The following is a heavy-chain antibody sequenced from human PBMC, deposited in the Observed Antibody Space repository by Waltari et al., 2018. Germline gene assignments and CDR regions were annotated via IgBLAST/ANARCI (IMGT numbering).Heavy chain of an antibody. Sequence: EVQLVESGGGLVQPRRSLILSCAASGINFDDHAMHWVRQIPGKGLGWVSGISWNGGNIGYADSVKGRFTISRDNAENSLYLQMNSLTDDDTALYYCAKDRRQQPVYWFLDLWGRGTLVAVSS. CDR2: ISWNGGNI. CDR3: AKDRRQQPVYWFLDL. V-gene: IGHV3-9*01. D-gene: IGHD6-13*01. J-gene: IGHJ2*01. CDR1: GINFDDHA.